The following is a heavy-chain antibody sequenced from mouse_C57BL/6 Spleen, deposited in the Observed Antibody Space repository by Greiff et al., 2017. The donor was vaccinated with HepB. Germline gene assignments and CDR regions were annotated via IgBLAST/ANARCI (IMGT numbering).Heavy chain of an antibody. CDR1: GYTFTDYN. J-gene: IGHJ1*03. CDR3: ARDGENDYDVGYFDG. D-gene: IGHD2-4*01. V-gene: IGHV1-22*01. CDR2: INPNNGGT. Sequence: EVQLQQSGPELVKPGASVKMSCKASGYTFTDYNMHWVKQSHGKSLEWIGYINPNNGGTSYNQKFKGKATLTVNKSSSTAYMELRSLTSEDAAVYDCARDGENDYDVGYFDGWGTGTTVTVSS.